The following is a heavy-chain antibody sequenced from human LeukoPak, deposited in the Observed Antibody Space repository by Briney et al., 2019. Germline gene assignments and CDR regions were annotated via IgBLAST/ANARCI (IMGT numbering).Heavy chain of an antibody. CDR3: XXXLEXXXDV. J-gene: IGHJ6*04. Sequence: GGSLRLSCAASGFTFSSYSMNWVRQAPGKGLEWVSSISSSSSYIYYADSVKGRFTISRDNDKNSLYLQMNRLRDEDTAVYYCXXXLEXXXDVWGKGTTVTVSS. CDR2: ISSSSSYI. V-gene: IGHV3-21*01. CDR1: GFTFSSYS.